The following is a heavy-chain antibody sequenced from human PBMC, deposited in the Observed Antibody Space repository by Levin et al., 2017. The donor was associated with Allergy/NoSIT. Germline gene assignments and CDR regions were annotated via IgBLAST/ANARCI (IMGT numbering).Heavy chain of an antibody. J-gene: IGHJ5*02. CDR3: AKGDKFPNWFDP. D-gene: IGHD2-15*01. CDR2: ISGSGENT. Sequence: SGGSLRLSCEASGFSFSTYAMNWVRQAPGMGLEWVSAISGSGENTHYADSVEGRFTISRDNSKHTLYLQMNSLGAEDTAVYYCAKGDKFPNWFDPWGQGTLVTVSS. V-gene: IGHV3-23*01. CDR1: GFSFSTYA.